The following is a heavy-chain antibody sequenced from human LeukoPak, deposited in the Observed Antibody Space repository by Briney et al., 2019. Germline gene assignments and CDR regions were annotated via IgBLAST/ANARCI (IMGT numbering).Heavy chain of an antibody. CDR2: INHSGCT. D-gene: IGHD2-15*01. CDR3: ARDRRGYCSGGSCFDDAFDI. J-gene: IGHJ3*02. Sequence: SDTLSLTCAVYGGSFSGYYWSWIRQPPGKALEWIGEINHSGCTNYNPSLKSRVTISVDTSKNQFSLKLSSVTAADTAVYYCARDRRGYCSGGSCFDDAFDIWGQGTMVTVSS. V-gene: IGHV4-34*01. CDR1: GGSFSGYY.